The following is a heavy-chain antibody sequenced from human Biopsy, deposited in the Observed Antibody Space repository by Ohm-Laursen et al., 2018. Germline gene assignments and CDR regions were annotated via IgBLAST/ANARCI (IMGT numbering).Heavy chain of an antibody. CDR3: ATDAVGGLAVF. V-gene: IGHV1-69*13. D-gene: IGHD3-16*01. Sequence: SVKVSCKASGGTFSSSAITWVRQAPGQGLEWMGGIIGIFRTAHYAQKFQGRVTITAGESTGTAYMELNSLTSDDTAVYYCATDAVGGLAVFGGQGTLVTVSS. CDR1: GGTFSSSA. CDR2: IIGIFRTA. J-gene: IGHJ4*02.